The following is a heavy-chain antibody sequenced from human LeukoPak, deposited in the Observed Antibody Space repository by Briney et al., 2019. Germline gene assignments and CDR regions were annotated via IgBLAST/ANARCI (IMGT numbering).Heavy chain of an antibody. CDR1: GYSFTNYW. V-gene: IGHV5-51*01. CDR2: IYPGDSDT. D-gene: IGHD6-13*01. Sequence: GESLKISCKGSGYSFTNYWIGWVRQMPGKGLEWMVIIYPGDSDTRYSPSFQGQVTISADKSVSTAYLQWRSLKASDTAMYYCARLYSSSQVDYWGQGTLVTVSS. CDR3: ARLYSSSQVDY. J-gene: IGHJ4*02.